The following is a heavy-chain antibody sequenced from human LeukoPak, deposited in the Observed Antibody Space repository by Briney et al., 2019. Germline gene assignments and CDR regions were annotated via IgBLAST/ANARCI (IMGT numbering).Heavy chain of an antibody. J-gene: IGHJ6*03. CDR3: ARTTGYSYGNYYYYYMDV. CDR2: IIPIFGTA. Sequence: SVKVSCRASGGTFSSYAISWVRQAPGQGLEWMGGIIPIFGTANYAQKFQGRVTITAHESTSTAYMELSSLRSEDTAVYYCARTTGYSYGNYYYYYMDVWGKGTTVTISS. V-gene: IGHV1-69*13. CDR1: GGTFSSYA. D-gene: IGHD5-18*01.